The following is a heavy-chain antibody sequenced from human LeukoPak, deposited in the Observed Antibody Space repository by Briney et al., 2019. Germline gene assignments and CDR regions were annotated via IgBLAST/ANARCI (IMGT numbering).Heavy chain of an antibody. CDR1: GFTFSSYA. Sequence: PGGSLRLSCAASGFTFSSYAMHWVRQAPGKGLEWVAVIWYDGSNKYYADSVKGRFTISRDNSKNTLYLQMNSLRAEDTAVYYCARGMDTAMVRGFDYWGQGTLVTVSS. J-gene: IGHJ4*02. D-gene: IGHD5-18*01. V-gene: IGHV3-33*08. CDR2: IWYDGSNK. CDR3: ARGMDTAMVRGFDY.